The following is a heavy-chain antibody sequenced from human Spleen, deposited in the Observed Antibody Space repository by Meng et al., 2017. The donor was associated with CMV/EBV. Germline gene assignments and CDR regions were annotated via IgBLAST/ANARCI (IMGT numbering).Heavy chain of an antibody. CDR3: ARDRRGYGGKGLDI. CDR2: IYYSGST. J-gene: IGHJ3*02. V-gene: IGHV4-39*07. Sequence: SETLSLTCTVSGGSISSSSYYWGWIRQPPGKGLEWIGTIYYSGSTYYNPSLKRRVTISIDTSKNQFSLKLNSVTAADTAVYYCARDRRGYGGKGLDIWGQGTMVTVSS. CDR1: GGSISSSSYY. D-gene: IGHD4-23*01.